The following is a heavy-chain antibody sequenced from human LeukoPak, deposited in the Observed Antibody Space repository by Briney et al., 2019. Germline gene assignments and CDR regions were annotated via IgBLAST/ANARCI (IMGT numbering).Heavy chain of an antibody. V-gene: IGHV1-2*02. D-gene: IGHD7-27*01. CDR2: INPNSGGT. J-gene: IGHJ4*02. CDR1: GFSFTAYY. Sequence: ASVKVSCKASGFSFTAYYMHWVRQAPGQGLEWVGWINPNSGGTNYAQKFQGRVTMTRDTSISTAYMELSRLRSDDTAVYYCTRGPHWDPHFDYWGQGTLVTVSS. CDR3: TRGPHWDPHFDY.